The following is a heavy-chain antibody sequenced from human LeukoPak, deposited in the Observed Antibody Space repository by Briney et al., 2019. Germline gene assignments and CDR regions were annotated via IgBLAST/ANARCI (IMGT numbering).Heavy chain of an antibody. V-gene: IGHV4-61*02. CDR3: ARHYYYYYMDV. J-gene: IGHJ6*03. Sequence: SETLSLTCTISGGSISSGTYHWSWIRQPAGKGLEWIGRIYSSGSTNYNPSLKSRVIISVDTSNNQFSLKLSSVTAADTAVYYCARHYYYYYMDVWGKGTTVTVSS. CDR1: GGSISSGTYH. CDR2: IYSSGST.